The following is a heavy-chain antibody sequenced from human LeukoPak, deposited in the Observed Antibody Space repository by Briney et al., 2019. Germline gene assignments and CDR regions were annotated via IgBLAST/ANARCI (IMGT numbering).Heavy chain of an antibody. CDR2: ISTYNGNT. Sequence: ASVKVSCKASGYTFTSYGISWVRQAPGQGLEWMGWISTYNGNTNYAQKLQGRVTMTTATSTSTAYMELRSLRSDDTAVYYCARVVAAAGFEYWGQGTLVTVSS. D-gene: IGHD6-13*01. CDR1: GYTFTSYG. V-gene: IGHV1-18*01. CDR3: ARVVAAAGFEY. J-gene: IGHJ4*02.